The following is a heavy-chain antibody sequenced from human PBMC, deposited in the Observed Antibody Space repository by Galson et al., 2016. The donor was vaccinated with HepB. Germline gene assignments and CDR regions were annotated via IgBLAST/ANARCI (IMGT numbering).Heavy chain of an antibody. CDR1: GFTFSSYS. J-gene: IGHJ3*02. CDR2: ISSSSSYI. CDR3: ARALRYFDWSLTRNDNAFDI. D-gene: IGHD3-9*01. V-gene: IGHV3-21*01. Sequence: SLRLSCAASGFTFSSYSMNWVRQAPGKGLEWVSSISSSSSYIYYADSVKGRFTISRDNAKNSLYLQMNSLRAEDTAVYYCARALRYFDWSLTRNDNAFDIWGQGTMVTVSS.